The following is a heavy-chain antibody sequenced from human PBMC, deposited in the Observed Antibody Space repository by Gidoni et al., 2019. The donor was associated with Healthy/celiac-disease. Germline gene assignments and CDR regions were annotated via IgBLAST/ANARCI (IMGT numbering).Heavy chain of an antibody. V-gene: IGHV3-7*03. J-gene: IGHJ4*02. Sequence: EVQPVESGGGVVQPGGSLRRSCSASGFTFRSSWMRGVGQAPGKGVEWVANIKQDGSGKYYLDSEKGRFTISSDNAKNSLYLQMNSLRAEDTAVYYGARWYVVVVPAAMNFDYWGQGTLVTVSS. CDR1: GFTFRSSW. D-gene: IGHD2-2*01. CDR2: IKQDGSGK. CDR3: ARWYVVVVPAAMNFDY.